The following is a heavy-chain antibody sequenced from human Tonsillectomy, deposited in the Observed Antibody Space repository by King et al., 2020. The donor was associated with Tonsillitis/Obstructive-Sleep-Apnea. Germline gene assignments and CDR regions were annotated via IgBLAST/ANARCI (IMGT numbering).Heavy chain of an antibody. CDR2: IYTGDRT. V-gene: IGHV3-53*01. J-gene: IGHJ4*02. CDR3: AGDPTSITAWGY. CDR1: GFAVSYNY. Sequence: VQLVESGGGLIQPGGSLRLSCAASGFAVSYNYMTWVRQAPGKGLEWVSSIYTGDRTDYADSVKSRFTISRDSSNKTLKLQMNSLRVEDTAMYYCAGDPTSITAWGYWGQGTLVTVSS. D-gene: IGHD1-20*01.